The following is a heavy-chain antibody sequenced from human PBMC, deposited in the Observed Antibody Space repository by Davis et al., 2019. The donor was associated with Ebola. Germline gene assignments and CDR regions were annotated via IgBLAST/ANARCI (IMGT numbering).Heavy chain of an antibody. V-gene: IGHV1-69*13. Sequence: SVKVSCKASVGTFSSYAISWVRQAPGQGLEWMGGIIPIFGTANYAQKFQGRVTITADESTSTAYMELSSLRSEDTAVYYCARDDFWSGPGGSYYYYGMDVWGQGTTVTVSS. CDR1: VGTFSSYA. J-gene: IGHJ6*02. CDR2: IIPIFGTA. CDR3: ARDDFWSGPGGSYYYYGMDV. D-gene: IGHD3-3*01.